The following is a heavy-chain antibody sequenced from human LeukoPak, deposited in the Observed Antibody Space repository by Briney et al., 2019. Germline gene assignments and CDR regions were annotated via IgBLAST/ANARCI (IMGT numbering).Heavy chain of an antibody. D-gene: IGHD5-18*01. CDR2: IKQEGSEK. Sequence: PGGSLRLSCAASGFTFSSYWMSWVRQAPGKGLEWVANIKQEGSEKYYVDSVKGRFTISRDNAKNSLYLQMNSLRAEDTAVYYCAREYSYGDFDYWGQGTLVTVSS. V-gene: IGHV3-7*03. J-gene: IGHJ4*02. CDR1: GFTFSSYW. CDR3: AREYSYGDFDY.